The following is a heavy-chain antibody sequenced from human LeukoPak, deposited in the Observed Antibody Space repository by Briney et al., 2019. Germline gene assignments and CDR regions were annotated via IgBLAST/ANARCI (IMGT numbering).Heavy chain of an antibody. Sequence: GGSLRLSCAASGFTFSSYSMNWVRQAPGKGLEWVSYISSSGSTIYYADSVKGRFTISRDNAKNSLYLQMNSLRAEDTAVYYCARAGGVYYFDYWGQGTLVTVSS. CDR3: ARAGGVYYFDY. V-gene: IGHV3-48*04. CDR1: GFTFSSYS. D-gene: IGHD2-8*02. CDR2: ISSSGSTI. J-gene: IGHJ4*02.